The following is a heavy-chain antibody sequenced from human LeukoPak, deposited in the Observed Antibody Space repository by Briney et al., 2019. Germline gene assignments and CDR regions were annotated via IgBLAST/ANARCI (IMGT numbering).Heavy chain of an antibody. CDR2: IYSGGST. CDR1: GFTDSSNY. Sequence: GGSLRLSCAASGFTDSSNYMSWVRQAPGKGLEWVSVIYSGGSTYYADSVKGRFTISRDNSKNTLYLQMNSLRAEDTAVYYCAKAYYYGSGSFNYFDYWGQGTLVTVSS. CDR3: AKAYYYGSGSFNYFDY. D-gene: IGHD3-10*01. J-gene: IGHJ4*02. V-gene: IGHV3-66*01.